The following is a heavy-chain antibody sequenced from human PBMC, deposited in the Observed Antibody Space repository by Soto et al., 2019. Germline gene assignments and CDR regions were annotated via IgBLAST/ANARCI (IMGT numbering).Heavy chain of an antibody. V-gene: IGHV4-39*01. CDR3: ARHPVRYFAFDI. D-gene: IGHD3-9*01. Sequence: QLQLQESGPGLVKPSETLSLTCTVSAGSISSSSYYWGWIRQPPGKGLEWIGSIYYSGSTYYNPSLRSRVTISVDTSKNQFSLKLSSVTAADTAVYYCARHPVRYFAFDIWGQGTMVTVSS. J-gene: IGHJ3*02. CDR2: IYYSGST. CDR1: AGSISSSSYY.